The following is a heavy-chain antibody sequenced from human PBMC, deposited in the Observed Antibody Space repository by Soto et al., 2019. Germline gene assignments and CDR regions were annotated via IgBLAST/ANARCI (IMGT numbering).Heavy chain of an antibody. CDR2: INPDNGKT. CDR1: GFSFSDNL. J-gene: IGHJ3*01. CDR3: ARDTLTVGQLAKDALEV. Sequence: QVQLVQSGAEVRKPGASVNISCRASGFSFSDNLINWGRQAPGQRLEWMGWINPDNGKTRYSQTFQGRVTISRHSSASVAYVGVRDLTSEDTAVYDCARDTLTVGQLAKDALEVWGQGTRVSVSS. D-gene: IGHD2-2*01. V-gene: IGHV1-3*01.